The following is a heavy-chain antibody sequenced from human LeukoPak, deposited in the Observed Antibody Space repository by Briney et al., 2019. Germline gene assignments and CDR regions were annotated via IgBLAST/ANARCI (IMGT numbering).Heavy chain of an antibody. Sequence: PGGSLRLSCAASGFTVGSNYMSWVRQAPGKGLEWVSVIYSGGSTYYADSVKGRFTISRDNSKNTLYLQMNSLRAEDTAVYYCARDGRGSGSYGFDYWGQGTLVTVSS. CDR3: ARDGRGSGSYGFDY. V-gene: IGHV3-53*01. CDR1: GFTVGSNY. CDR2: IYSGGST. J-gene: IGHJ4*02. D-gene: IGHD3-10*01.